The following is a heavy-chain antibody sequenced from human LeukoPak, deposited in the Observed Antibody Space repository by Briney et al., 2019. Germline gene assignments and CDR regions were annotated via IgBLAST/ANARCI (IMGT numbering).Heavy chain of an antibody. CDR3: ARGRREYCTSTSCYYYFDY. V-gene: IGHV4-39*01. J-gene: IGHJ4*02. CDR2: INYSGST. D-gene: IGHD2-2*01. CDR1: GGSISSSSYL. Sequence: SETLSLTCTVAGGSISSSSYLWGWIRQPPGKGLDWIGSINYSGSTYDNPPLKSRVTMSVDTSKNQFSLKLRSVTAADTAVYYCARGRREYCTSTSCYYYFDYWGQGTLVTVSS.